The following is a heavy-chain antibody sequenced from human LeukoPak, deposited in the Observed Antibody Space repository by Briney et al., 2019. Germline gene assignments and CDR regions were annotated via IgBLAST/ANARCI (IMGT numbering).Heavy chain of an antibody. CDR1: GGSISSGGYY. V-gene: IGHV4-30-2*01. J-gene: IGHJ6*02. Sequence: SETLSLTCTVSGGSISSGGYYWSWIRQPPGKGLEWIGYIYHSGSTYYNPSLKSRVTISVDTSKNQFSLKLSSVTAADTAVYYCARAYYYYYGMDVWGQGTTVTVSS. CDR3: ARAYYYYYGMDV. CDR2: IYHSGST.